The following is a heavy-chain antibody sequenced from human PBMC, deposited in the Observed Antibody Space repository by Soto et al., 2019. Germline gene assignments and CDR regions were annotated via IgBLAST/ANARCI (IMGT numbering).Heavy chain of an antibody. CDR1: GFKFPDYH. CDR3: ACVAPTIFGAQFHLDLVDV. D-gene: IGHD3-3*01. Sequence: QVQLVQSGGGLVEPGGSLRLSCAASGFKFPDYHMTWIRQAQGKGLEWISYINSRGTYTTYADSVRGRFTVSRDNAKNSLYLQMDSLTGEDTAVYYCACVAPTIFGAQFHLDLVDVWGQGNMVTVAS. J-gene: IGHJ6*02. CDR2: INSRGTYT. V-gene: IGHV3-11*06.